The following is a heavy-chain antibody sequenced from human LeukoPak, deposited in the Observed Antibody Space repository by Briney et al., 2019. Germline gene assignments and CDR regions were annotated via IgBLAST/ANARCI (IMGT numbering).Heavy chain of an antibody. J-gene: IGHJ4*02. CDR3: ARQYYDSSGYLTFDY. CDR2: INPSGGST. V-gene: IGHV1-46*03. Sequence: ASVKVSCKTSGYTFTSYYMHWVRQAPGQGLEWMGIINPSGGSTSYAQKFQGRVTMTRDTSTSTVYMELSSLRSEDTAVYYCARQYYDSSGYLTFDYWGQGTLVTVSS. CDR1: GYTFTSYY. D-gene: IGHD3-22*01.